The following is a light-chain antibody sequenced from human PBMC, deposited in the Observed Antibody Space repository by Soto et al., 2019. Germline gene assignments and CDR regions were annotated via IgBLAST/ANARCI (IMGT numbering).Light chain of an antibody. J-gene: IGKJ1*01. CDR3: QQYDTSPWT. V-gene: IGKV3-20*01. CDR2: GVS. Sequence: EIVMTQSPAPVSLSPGERATFSCRASQSVSSSFFAWYQQKPRQDPRLLIYGVSSRATGLPDRFSGSGSGTDFALTISRLEPEDFAVYYCQQYDTSPWTFGQGTKVEIK. CDR1: QSVSSSF.